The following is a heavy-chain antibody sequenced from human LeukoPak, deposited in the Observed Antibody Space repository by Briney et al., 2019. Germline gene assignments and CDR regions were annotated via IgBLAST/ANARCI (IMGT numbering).Heavy chain of an antibody. CDR3: ATITYDFWSGYYPPYDY. D-gene: IGHD3-3*01. J-gene: IGHJ4*02. V-gene: IGHV1-24*01. CDR2: LDPKGDET. CDR1: GYILSELS. Sequence: ASVNVSCKVSGYILSELSMHWVRQAAGNEREGVGGLDPKGDETMYTKKCQSRVTMTDDTSTATAYLELRSMRPEDTAVYYCATITYDFWSGYYPPYDYWGQGTLVTVSS.